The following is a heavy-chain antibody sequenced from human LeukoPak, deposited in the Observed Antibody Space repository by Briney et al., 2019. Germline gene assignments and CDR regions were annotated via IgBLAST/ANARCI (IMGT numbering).Heavy chain of an antibody. V-gene: IGHV4-59*08. J-gene: IGHJ4*02. CDR3: ASIGYCSGGSCYSTSFDH. Sequence: SETLSLTCTVSGGSINSYYWSWIRQPPGKGLEWIGYIYYSGSTKYNPSLESRVTISVDTSKNQFSLKVISVTAADTAVYHCASIGYCSGGSCYSTSFDHWGQGTLVTVSS. CDR1: GGSINSYY. D-gene: IGHD2-15*01. CDR2: IYYSGST.